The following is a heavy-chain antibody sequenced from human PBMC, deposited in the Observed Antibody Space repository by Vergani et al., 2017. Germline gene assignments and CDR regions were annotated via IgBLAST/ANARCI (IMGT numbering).Heavy chain of an antibody. Sequence: EVQLVQSGAEVKKPGESVTISCQISGYSFTNYWIGWVRQMPGKGLEWMGIIHPADSDTRYSPSFQGQVTISVDKSISTAYLQRSSLRASDSAMYYCARLXGRDSSGSKYFDYWGQGTLVTVSS. V-gene: IGHV5-51*01. CDR1: GYSFTNYW. J-gene: IGHJ4*02. D-gene: IGHD3-22*01. CDR2: IHPADSDT. CDR3: ARLXGRDSSGSKYFDY.